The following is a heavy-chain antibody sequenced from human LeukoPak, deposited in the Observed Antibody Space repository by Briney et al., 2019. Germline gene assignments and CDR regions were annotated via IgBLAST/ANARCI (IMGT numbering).Heavy chain of an antibody. CDR3: ARDHDVSCGGDCYSGYFDY. V-gene: IGHV3-48*03. CDR2: ISSIGSTV. CDR1: GYSFRTYE. J-gene: IGHJ4*02. Sequence: PGGSLRLSCAASGYSFRTYEMNWVRQAPGKGLEWVAYISSIGSTVYYADSVKGRFTISRDNAKNSLYLQMNSLRAEDTAVYYCARDHDVSCGGDCYSGYFDYWGQATPVTVSP. D-gene: IGHD2-21*02.